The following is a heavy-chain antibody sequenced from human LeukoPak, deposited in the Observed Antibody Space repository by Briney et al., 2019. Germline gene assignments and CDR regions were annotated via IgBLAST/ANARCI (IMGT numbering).Heavy chain of an antibody. V-gene: IGHV4-59*01. CDR1: GDSISRYY. Sequence: KPSETLSLTCTVSGDSISRYYWSWIRQPPGKGLEWIGYIYHSGSTNCNPSLKSRVTISVDTSKNQFSLKLSSVTAADTAVYYCARDGTQLWNFDYWSQGTLVTVSS. CDR2: IYHSGST. CDR3: ARDGTQLWNFDY. J-gene: IGHJ4*02. D-gene: IGHD5-18*01.